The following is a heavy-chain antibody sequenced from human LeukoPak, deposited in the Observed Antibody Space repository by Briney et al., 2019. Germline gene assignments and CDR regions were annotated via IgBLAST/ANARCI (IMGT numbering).Heavy chain of an antibody. D-gene: IGHD3-10*01. J-gene: IGHJ5*02. CDR3: ARKLWFGELPLGP. V-gene: IGHV3-48*03. CDR2: ISSSGSTI. Sequence: GGSLRLSCAASGFTFSSYEMNWVRQAPGKGLEWVSYISSSGSTIYYADSVKGRFTISRDNAKNSLYLQMNSLRAEDTAVYYCARKLWFGELPLGPWGQGTLVTVSS. CDR1: GFTFSSYE.